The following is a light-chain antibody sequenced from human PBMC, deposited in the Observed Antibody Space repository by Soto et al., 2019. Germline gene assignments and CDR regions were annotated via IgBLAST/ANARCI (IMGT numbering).Light chain of an antibody. Sequence: IQMTQSPSTLSASVGDTFTVTCRASQSISSWLAWYQQKPGKAPKLLIYDASSLESGVPSRFSGSGSGTEFTLTISSLQPDDFATYYCQQYNSYSWTFGQGTKVDIK. CDR3: QQYNSYSWT. CDR2: DAS. V-gene: IGKV1-5*01. J-gene: IGKJ1*01. CDR1: QSISSW.